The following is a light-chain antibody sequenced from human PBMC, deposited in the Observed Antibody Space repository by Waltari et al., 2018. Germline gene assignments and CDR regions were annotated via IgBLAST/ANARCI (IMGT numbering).Light chain of an antibody. CDR3: QQSYITPYT. V-gene: IGKV1-39*01. CDR2: TAS. CDR1: QTITSH. J-gene: IGKJ2*01. Sequence: DFQMTQAPSSLPASVGDRVTITCRASQTITSHLNWFQQQPGRAPKLLIHTASSLQSGVPSRVSGSGSGTQFTLTISSLQPEDFATYFCQQSYITPYTFGQGTKVEIK.